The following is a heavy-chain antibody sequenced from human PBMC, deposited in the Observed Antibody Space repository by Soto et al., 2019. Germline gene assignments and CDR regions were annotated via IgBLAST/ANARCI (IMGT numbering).Heavy chain of an antibody. V-gene: IGHV4-59*01. CDR2: IYYSGST. CDR1: GGSISSYY. Sequence: PSETLSLTCTVSGGSISSYYWRWIRQPPGKGLEWIGYIYYSGSTNYNPSLKSRVTISVDTSKNQFSLKLSSVTAADTAVYYCARGSGWYDWFDPWGQGTLVTVSS. J-gene: IGHJ5*02. D-gene: IGHD6-19*01. CDR3: ARGSGWYDWFDP.